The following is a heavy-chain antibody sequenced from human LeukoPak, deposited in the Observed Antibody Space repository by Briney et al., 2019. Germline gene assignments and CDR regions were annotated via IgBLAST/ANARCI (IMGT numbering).Heavy chain of an antibody. V-gene: IGHV4-61*01. J-gene: IGHJ4*02. CDR1: GGSVSSGSYY. D-gene: IGHD5-12*01. Sequence: SETLSLTCTVSGGSVSSGSYYWSWIRQPPGKGLEWIGYIYYSGSTNCNPSLKSRVTISVYTSKNQFSLKLSSVTAADTAVYYCASHYSGYNWGVDYWGQGTLVTVFS. CDR2: IYYSGST. CDR3: ASHYSGYNWGVDY.